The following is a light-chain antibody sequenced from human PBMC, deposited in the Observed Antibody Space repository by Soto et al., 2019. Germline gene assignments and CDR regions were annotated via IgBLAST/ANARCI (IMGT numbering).Light chain of an antibody. V-gene: IGLV1-44*01. Sequence: QAVVTQPPSTSGTPGQRVTISCSGSNSNIGSNSVNWYQQFPGTAPKLLIYSNDQRPSGVPDRISASKSGTSASLAISGLQSDDEADYFCAAWDDSLNAAVFGGGTQLTVL. CDR3: AAWDDSLNAAV. CDR2: SND. J-gene: IGLJ7*01. CDR1: NSNIGSNS.